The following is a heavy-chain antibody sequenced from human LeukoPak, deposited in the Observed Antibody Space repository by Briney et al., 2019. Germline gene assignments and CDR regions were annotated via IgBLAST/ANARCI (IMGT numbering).Heavy chain of an antibody. V-gene: IGHV3-23*01. D-gene: IGHD6-13*01. J-gene: IGHJ4*02. Sequence: PGGSLRLSCAASGFTFSSYAMNWVRQAPGKGLEWVSGISRSGGSTYYADSVKGRFTISRDNSKNTLFLEMNSLRVEDTAVYYCAKAGYSSSWPLDYWGQGTQVTVSS. CDR2: ISRSGGST. CDR3: AKAGYSSSWPLDY. CDR1: GFTFSSYA.